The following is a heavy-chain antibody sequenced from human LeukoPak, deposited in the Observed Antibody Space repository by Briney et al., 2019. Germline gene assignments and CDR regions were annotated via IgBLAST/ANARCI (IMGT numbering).Heavy chain of an antibody. CDR2: VRSKANTYAT. CDR3: TRPDYDSSGSTFDY. D-gene: IGHD3-22*01. Sequence: GGYLRLSCEASGFSCSGSAMHWVRQASGKGLEWVGRVRSKANTYATAYAASVKGRFIISRDDSKNTAYLQMNSLKTEDTAVYYCTRPDYDSSGSTFDYWGQGTLVTVSS. V-gene: IGHV3-73*01. CDR1: GFSCSGSA. J-gene: IGHJ4*02.